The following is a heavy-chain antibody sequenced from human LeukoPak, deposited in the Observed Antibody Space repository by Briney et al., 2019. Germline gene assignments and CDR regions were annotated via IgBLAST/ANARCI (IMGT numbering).Heavy chain of an antibody. D-gene: IGHD6-13*01. CDR1: GFSSRSYW. CDR3: ARHNPYSSGWYCFDD. J-gene: IGHJ4*02. CDR2: IKQDGREK. Sequence: GGSLRLSCAASGFSSRSYWMSWVRQAPGQGLEWVANIKQDGREKYYVDSVKGRFTISRDNAKNSLYLQMNSLRAEDTAVYYCARHNPYSSGWYCFDDWGQGTLVTVSS. V-gene: IGHV3-7*02.